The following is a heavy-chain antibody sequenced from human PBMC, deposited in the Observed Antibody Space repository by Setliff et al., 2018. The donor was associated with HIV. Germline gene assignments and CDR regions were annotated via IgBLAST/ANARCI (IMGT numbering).Heavy chain of an antibody. CDR1: GHTFTSYA. Sequence: ASVKVSCKASGHTFTSYAMHWVRQVPGQRLEWMGWINAGNGNTKYSQKLQGRVTMTTDTSTSTAYMELRSLRSDDTAVYYCARHRRPLGNYRDAVDIWGQGTMVTVSS. CDR3: ARHRRPLGNYRDAVDI. CDR2: INAGNGNT. J-gene: IGHJ3*02. V-gene: IGHV1-3*01. D-gene: IGHD3-10*01.